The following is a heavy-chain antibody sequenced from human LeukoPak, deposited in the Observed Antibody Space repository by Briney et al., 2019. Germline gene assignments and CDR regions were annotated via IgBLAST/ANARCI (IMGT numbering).Heavy chain of an antibody. V-gene: IGHV3-7*01. CDR1: GYTFSTYW. Sequence: GESLKISCAASGYTFSTYWMNWVRQAPGKGLEWVANINQDGSEKYYVDSVRGRFTISRDNAKNSLYLQTNSLRAEDTAVYYCARGMELWSYYFDYWGQGTLVTVSS. CDR3: ARGMELWSYYFDY. CDR2: INQDGSEK. D-gene: IGHD5-18*01. J-gene: IGHJ4*02.